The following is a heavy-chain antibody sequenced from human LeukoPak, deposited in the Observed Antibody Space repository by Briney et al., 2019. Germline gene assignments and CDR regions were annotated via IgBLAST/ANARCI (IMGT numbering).Heavy chain of an antibody. CDR2: IIPIFGTA. D-gene: IGHD6-13*01. J-gene: IGHJ5*02. CDR3: ARDNSSSWYGGSWFDP. V-gene: IGHV1-69*06. Sequence: SVKVSCKASGGTFSSYAISWVRQAPGQGLEWMGGIIPIFGTANYAQKFQGRVTITADKSTSTAYMELSSLRSEDTAVYYCARDNSSSWYGGSWFDPWGQGTLVTVSS. CDR1: GGTFSSYA.